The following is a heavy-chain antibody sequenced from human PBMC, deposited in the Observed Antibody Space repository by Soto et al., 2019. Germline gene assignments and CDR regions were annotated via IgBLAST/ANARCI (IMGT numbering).Heavy chain of an antibody. CDR2: IYHSGST. D-gene: IGHD6-19*01. CDR3: ASTGGLGAGAGGY. CDR1: GGSISSGGYS. Sequence: QLQLQESGSGLVKPSQTLSLTCAVSGGSISSGGYSWSWIRQPPGKGLEWIGYIYHSGSTYYNPSLKSRVSVSVYGTTNRCSLKLSLVIAADTAVYYGASTGGLGAGAGGYLGQGTLICVSA. J-gene: IGHJ4*02. V-gene: IGHV4-30-2*01.